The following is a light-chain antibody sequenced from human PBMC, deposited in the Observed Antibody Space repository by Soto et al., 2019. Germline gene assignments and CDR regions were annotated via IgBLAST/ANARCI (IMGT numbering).Light chain of an antibody. CDR1: QTITNRY. CDR2: VAS. J-gene: IGKJ2*01. V-gene: IGKV3-20*01. CDR3: QQYGSSPYT. Sequence: EIVLTQSPGTLSLSPGERATLSCRASQTITNRYLAWYQQKPGQTPRLLIYVASNRATGIPDRFSGGGSGTDFSLTISRLEPEDFAVYYCQQYGSSPYTFGQGNKLEIK.